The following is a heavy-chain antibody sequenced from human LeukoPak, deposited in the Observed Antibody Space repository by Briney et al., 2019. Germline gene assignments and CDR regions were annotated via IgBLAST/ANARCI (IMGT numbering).Heavy chain of an antibody. CDR3: ACSGSYLFDY. Sequence: SETLSLTCAVYGGSFSGYYWSWIRQPPGKGLEWIGEINHSGSTNYNPSLKSRVAISVDTSKNQFSLKLSSVTAADTAVYYCACSGSYLFDYWGQGTLVTVSS. CDR1: GGSFSGYY. J-gene: IGHJ4*02. CDR2: INHSGST. D-gene: IGHD1-26*01. V-gene: IGHV4-34*01.